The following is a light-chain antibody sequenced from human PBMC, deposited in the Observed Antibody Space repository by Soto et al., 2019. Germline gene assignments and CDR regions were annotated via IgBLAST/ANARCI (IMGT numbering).Light chain of an antibody. J-gene: IGKJ5*01. CDR1: QSRGSNF. CDR3: QQYGSSPTIT. CDR2: GAS. V-gene: IGKV3-20*01. Sequence: EVVMRQSPATLSVSPGEGATLSCKTSQSRGSNFLAWYQQKPGQAPRLLIYGASSRATGIPDRFSGSGSGTDFTLTISRLEPEDFAVYYCQQYGSSPTITFGQGTRLEIK.